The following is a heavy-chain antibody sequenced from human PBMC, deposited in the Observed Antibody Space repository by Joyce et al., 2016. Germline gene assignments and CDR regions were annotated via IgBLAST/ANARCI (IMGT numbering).Heavy chain of an antibody. Sequence: EVQLVESGGGLVKPGGSLRLSCAVSGFTFRNAWMGWGRQGPGKGLEWVGRIKIKTEGGATDYAAPVQGRFIISRDDSRDTLYLQMNSLKTEDTAVYYCTTDLDFDIMTGYYYYYYMSVWGKGTSVTVSS. V-gene: IGHV3-15*01. CDR3: TTDLDFDIMTGYYYYYYMSV. CDR2: IKIKTEGGAT. J-gene: IGHJ6*03. D-gene: IGHD3-9*01. CDR1: GFTFRNAW.